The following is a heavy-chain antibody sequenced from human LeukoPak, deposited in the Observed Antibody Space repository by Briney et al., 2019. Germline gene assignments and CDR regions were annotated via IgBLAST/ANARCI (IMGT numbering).Heavy chain of an antibody. Sequence: ASETLSLTYTVSGGSISSGSYYWSWIRQPAGKGLEWIGRIYTSGSTNYNPSLKSRVTISVDTSKNQFSLKLSSVTAADTAVYYCAREVPQRYNWFDPWGQGTLVTVSS. J-gene: IGHJ5*02. CDR3: AREVPQRYNWFDP. CDR2: IYTSGST. CDR1: GGSISSGSYY. V-gene: IGHV4-61*02.